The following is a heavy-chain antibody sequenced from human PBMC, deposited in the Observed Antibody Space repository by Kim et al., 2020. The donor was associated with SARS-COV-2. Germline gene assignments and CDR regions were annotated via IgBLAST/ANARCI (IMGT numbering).Heavy chain of an antibody. V-gene: IGHV3-30*01. Sequence: GRITISRDNTKNTLYLQMNSRRAEDTAVYYCARDMAYYDILTGYYYGMDVWGQGTTVTVSS. D-gene: IGHD3-9*01. J-gene: IGHJ6*02. CDR3: ARDMAYYDILTGYYYGMDV.